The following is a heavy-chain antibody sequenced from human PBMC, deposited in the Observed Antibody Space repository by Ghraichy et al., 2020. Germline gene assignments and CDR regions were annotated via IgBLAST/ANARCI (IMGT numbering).Heavy chain of an antibody. CDR2: IYYSGST. CDR1: GGSISSSSYY. CDR3: ARHAEMAIKSPPGGRDY. Sequence: SETLSLTCTVSGGSISSSSYYWGWIRQPPGKGLEWIGSIYYSGSTYYNPSLKSRVTISVDTSKNQFSLKLSSVTAADTAVYYCARHAEMAIKSPPGGRDYWGQGTLVTVSS. V-gene: IGHV4-39*01. D-gene: IGHD5-24*01. J-gene: IGHJ4*02.